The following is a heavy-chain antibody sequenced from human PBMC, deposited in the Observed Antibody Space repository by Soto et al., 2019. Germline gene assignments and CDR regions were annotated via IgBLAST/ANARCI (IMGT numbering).Heavy chain of an antibody. J-gene: IGHJ5*02. Sequence: QVQLQESGPGLVQPSETLSLTCTVSGGSISSYYWSWIRQPPGKGLEWIGYIYYSGSTNYNPSLKSRVTISVDTSKNQFSLKLSSVTAADTAVYYCARKLRYYGSGSYFGWFDPWGQGTLVTVSS. CDR1: GGSISSYY. CDR2: IYYSGST. CDR3: ARKLRYYGSGSYFGWFDP. V-gene: IGHV4-59*01. D-gene: IGHD3-10*01.